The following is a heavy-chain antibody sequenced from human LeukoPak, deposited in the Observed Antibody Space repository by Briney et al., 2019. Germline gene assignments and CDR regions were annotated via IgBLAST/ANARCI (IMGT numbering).Heavy chain of an antibody. CDR2: ISYSGSF. J-gene: IGHJ4*02. D-gene: IGHD2-21*01. CDR1: GDSMGTHY. Sequence: SETLSLTCTVSGDSMGTHYWSWIRQTPGKGLEWIAYISYSGSFNYNPSLKSRVTTAIDTSKNQFSLVLTSVTAADTAVYYCARFVPVRTHTNSPGFDYWGQGTLVTVSS. CDR3: ARFVPVRTHTNSPGFDY. V-gene: IGHV4-59*11.